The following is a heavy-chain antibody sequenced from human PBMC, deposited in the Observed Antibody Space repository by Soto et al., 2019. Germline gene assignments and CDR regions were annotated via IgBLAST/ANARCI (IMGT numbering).Heavy chain of an antibody. Sequence: GGSLRLSCAASGFTFSSYAMSWVRQAPGKGLEWVSAISGSGGSTYYADSVKGRFTISRDNSKNTLYLQMNSLRAEDTAVYYCAKDSAMVRGKSYGMDVWGQGTTVTVSS. J-gene: IGHJ6*02. D-gene: IGHD3-10*01. CDR3: AKDSAMVRGKSYGMDV. V-gene: IGHV3-23*01. CDR1: GFTFSSYA. CDR2: ISGSGGST.